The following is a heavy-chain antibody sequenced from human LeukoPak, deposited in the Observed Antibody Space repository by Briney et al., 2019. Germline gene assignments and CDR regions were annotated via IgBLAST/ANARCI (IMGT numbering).Heavy chain of an antibody. D-gene: IGHD6-6*01. CDR3: AGSDSSSRFDP. J-gene: IGHJ5*02. CDR1: GGSFSGYY. V-gene: IGHV4-34*01. CDR2: INHSGST. Sequence: SETLSLTCAVYGGSFSGYYWSWIRQPPGKGLEWIGEINHSGSTNYNPSLKSRVTISVDTSKNQFSLKLSSVTAADTAVYYCAGSDSSSRFDPWGQGTLVTVSS.